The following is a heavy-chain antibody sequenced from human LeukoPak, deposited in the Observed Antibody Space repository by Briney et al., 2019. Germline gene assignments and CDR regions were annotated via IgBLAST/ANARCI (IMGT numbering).Heavy chain of an antibody. CDR1: GFTFSTSW. V-gene: IGHV3-7*01. D-gene: IGHD3-3*01. J-gene: IGHJ5*02. Sequence: GGSLRLSCAASGFTFSTSWMSWVRQAPGKGLEWVANIKHDGSEKNFVDSVKGRFTISRDNANNSLFLQINNVRDEDTATYYCAREGQYDFWSGLKWFDPWGQGTLV. CDR3: AREGQYDFWSGLKWFDP. CDR2: IKHDGSEK.